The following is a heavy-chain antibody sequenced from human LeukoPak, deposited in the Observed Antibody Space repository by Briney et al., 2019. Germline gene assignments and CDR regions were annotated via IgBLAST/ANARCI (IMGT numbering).Heavy chain of an antibody. CDR1: GFTVSSNY. J-gene: IGHJ4*02. CDR2: IDSGGNT. D-gene: IGHD4-11*01. V-gene: IGHV3-66*04. CDR3: ARREGISKSFDY. Sequence: GGSLRLSCVASGFTVSSNYMDWVRQAPGRGLEWVSVIDSGGNTYHADSVQGRFTISRDNSKNTLYLQMNSLRAEDTAVYYCARREGISKSFDYWGQGTLVTVSS.